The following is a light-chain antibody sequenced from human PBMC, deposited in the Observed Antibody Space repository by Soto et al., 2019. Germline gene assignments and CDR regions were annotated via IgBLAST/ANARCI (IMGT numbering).Light chain of an antibody. CDR3: QAWDRSTEDVV. CDR1: KLGNTY. CDR2: QDV. V-gene: IGLV3-1*01. Sequence: SYELTQSPSLSVSPGQTASITCSGDKLGNTYTSWYQQKPGQSPVLLIYQDVKRPSGIPERFSGSNSGNTATLTISGTQAMDEADYYCQAWDRSTEDVVFGGGTKVTVL. J-gene: IGLJ2*01.